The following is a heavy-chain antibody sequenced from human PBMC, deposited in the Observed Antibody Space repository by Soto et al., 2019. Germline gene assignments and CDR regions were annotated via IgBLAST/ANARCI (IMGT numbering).Heavy chain of an antibody. J-gene: IGHJ4*02. CDR2: ISVYNDNT. V-gene: IGHV1-18*01. CDR3: AREYCANGVCYLPDY. CDR1: GYTFTTYG. Sequence: ASVKVSCKASGYTFTTYGISWVRQAPGQGLEWMGWISVYNDNTNYAQKFQGRVTMTTDTSTTTAYMELRSLGSDDTAVYYCAREYCANGVCYLPDYWGQGTLVTVSS. D-gene: IGHD2-8*01.